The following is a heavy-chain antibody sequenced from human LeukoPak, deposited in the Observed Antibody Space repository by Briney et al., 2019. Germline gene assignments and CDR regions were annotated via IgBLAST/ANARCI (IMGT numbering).Heavy chain of an antibody. CDR1: GGSISSYY. CDR2: IYYSGST. Sequence: SSETLSLTCTVSGGSISSYYWSWIRQPPGKGLEWIGYIYYSGSTNYNPSLKSRVTISVDTSMNQFSLKLNSVTAADTAVYYCAGGGDSGGYYYPMFDYWGQGTLVTVSS. D-gene: IGHD3-22*01. CDR3: AGGGDSGGYYYPMFDY. V-gene: IGHV4-59*01. J-gene: IGHJ4*02.